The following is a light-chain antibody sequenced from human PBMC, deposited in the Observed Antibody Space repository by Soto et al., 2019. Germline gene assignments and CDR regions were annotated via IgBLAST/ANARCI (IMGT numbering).Light chain of an antibody. V-gene: IGKV3D-20*02. CDR2: GAS. CDR3: QQRSNWPQT. Sequence: EIVLTQSPGTLSLSPGERATLSCRTSQSVSNNYLAWYQQKPGQAPRLLIYGASNRATGIPDRFSGSGSGTDFTLTISSLEPEDVAVYYCQQRSNWPQTFGQGTKVDIK. J-gene: IGKJ1*01. CDR1: QSVSNNY.